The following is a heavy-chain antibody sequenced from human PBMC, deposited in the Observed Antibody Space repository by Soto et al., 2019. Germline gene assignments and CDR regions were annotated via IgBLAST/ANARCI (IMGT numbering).Heavy chain of an antibody. CDR2: IYWNEDK. Sequence: QITLEESGPTLVKPTQTLTLTCTFSAFSLSTNGGGVGWIRQPPGKPLEWLAVIYWNEDKRYSRSLKSRLSITKDTSKNQVVLTMTTMDPVDTATYYCVHNVMVHTITGGHYLDYLGPGILVTVSS. J-gene: IGHJ4*02. CDR3: VHNVMVHTITGGHYLDY. CDR1: AFSLSTNGGG. D-gene: IGHD2-8*01. V-gene: IGHV2-5*01.